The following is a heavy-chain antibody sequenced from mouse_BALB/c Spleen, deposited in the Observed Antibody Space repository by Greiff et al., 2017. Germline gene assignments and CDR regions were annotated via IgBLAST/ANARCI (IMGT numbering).Heavy chain of an antibody. CDR1: GYTFTSSW. CDR3: ARGGDAMDY. J-gene: IGHJ4*01. CDR2: IHPNSGNT. V-gene: IGHV1S130*01. Sequence: QVQLQQSGSVLVRPGASVKLSCKASGYTFTSSWMHWAKQRPGQGLEWIGEIHPNSGNTNYNEKFKGKATLTVDTSSSTAYVDLSSLTSEDSAVYYCARGGDAMDYWGQGTSVTVSS.